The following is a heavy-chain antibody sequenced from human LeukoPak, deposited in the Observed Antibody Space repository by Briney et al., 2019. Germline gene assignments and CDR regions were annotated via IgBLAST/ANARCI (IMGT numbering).Heavy chain of an antibody. CDR1: GFTVGSNY. CDR3: ARDGGYSGYDSYYYYYGMDV. CDR2: IYSGGST. J-gene: IGHJ6*02. D-gene: IGHD5-12*01. Sequence: GGSLRLSCAASGFTVGSNYMSWVRQAPGKGLEWVSVIYSGGSTYYADSVKGRFTISRDNSKNTLYLQMNSLRAEDTAVYYCARDGGYSGYDSYYYYYGMDVWGQGTTVTVSS. V-gene: IGHV3-53*01.